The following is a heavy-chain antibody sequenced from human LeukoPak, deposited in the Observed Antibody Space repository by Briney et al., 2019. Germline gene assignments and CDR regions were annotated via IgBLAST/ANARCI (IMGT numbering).Heavy chain of an antibody. V-gene: IGHV3-30*02. Sequence: PGGSLRLSCAASGFTFSSYGMHWVRQAPGKGLEWVAFIRYDGSNKYYADSVKGRFTISRDNSKSTLFLQMNSLRAEDTAVYYCAKDLTYYYDSSGLTLWGQGTLVTVSS. D-gene: IGHD3-22*01. CDR2: IRYDGSNK. CDR1: GFTFSSYG. J-gene: IGHJ4*02. CDR3: AKDLTYYYDSSGLTL.